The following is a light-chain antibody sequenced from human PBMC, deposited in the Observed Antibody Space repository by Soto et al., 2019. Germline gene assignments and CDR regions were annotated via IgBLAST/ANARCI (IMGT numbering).Light chain of an antibody. Sequence: ETVLTQSPGTLSLSPGERATLSCRASQSVSSSYLAWYQQQPGQAPRLLIYGASSRATGIPDKFSGSGSGTDFTLTISRLEPEDFAVYYCQQYGKTFGQGTKVDIK. CDR1: QSVSSSY. J-gene: IGKJ1*01. V-gene: IGKV3-20*01. CDR2: GAS. CDR3: QQYGKT.